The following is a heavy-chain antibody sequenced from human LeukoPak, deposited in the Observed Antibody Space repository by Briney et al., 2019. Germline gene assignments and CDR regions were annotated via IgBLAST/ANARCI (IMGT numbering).Heavy chain of an antibody. D-gene: IGHD5-18*01. J-gene: IGHJ4*02. CDR2: ISSSGSTI. V-gene: IGHV3-48*03. CDR1: GFTFSIYE. CDR3: ARAQRGYSYGDDFDY. Sequence: GGSLRLSCAASGFTFSIYEMNWVRQAPGKGLEWVSYISSSGSTIYYADSVKGRFTISRDNPKNSLYLQMNSLRAEDTAVYYCARAQRGYSYGDDFDYWGQGTLVTVSS.